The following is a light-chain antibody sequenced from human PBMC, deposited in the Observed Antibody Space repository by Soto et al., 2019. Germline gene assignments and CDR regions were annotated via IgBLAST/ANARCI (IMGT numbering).Light chain of an antibody. V-gene: IGKV3-20*01. J-gene: IGKJ2*02. Sequence: EIVLTQSPGTLSLSPGERATLSCRASQSFSSGYLAWYQQKPGQTPRLLIDGASTRATGIPDRFSGSGSGTEFTLIISRLEHEDFGVYYCQQYGGSFPWTFGQGTKLEIK. CDR2: GAS. CDR1: QSFSSGY. CDR3: QQYGGSFPWT.